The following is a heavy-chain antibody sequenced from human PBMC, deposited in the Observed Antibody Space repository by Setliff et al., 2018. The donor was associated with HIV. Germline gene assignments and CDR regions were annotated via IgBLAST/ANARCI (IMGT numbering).Heavy chain of an antibody. CDR1: GGSISSGGYS. CDR2: IYHSGST. V-gene: IGHV4-30-2*01. J-gene: IGHJ4*02. CDR3: ARGTNDYDSSGHYETRLDY. Sequence: PSETLSLTCAVSGGSISSGGYSWSWIRQPPGKGLEWTGYIYHSGSTYYNPSLKSRVTMSVDTSKNQFSLKLSSVTAADTAVYYCARGTNDYDSSGHYETRLDYWGQGTLVTVSS. D-gene: IGHD3-22*01.